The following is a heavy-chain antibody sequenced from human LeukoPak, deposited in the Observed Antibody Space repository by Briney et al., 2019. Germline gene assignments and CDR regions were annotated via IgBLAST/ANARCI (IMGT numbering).Heavy chain of an antibody. D-gene: IGHD1-26*01. CDR2: INHSGRT. Sequence: SETLCLTCAVSGGSFSGYYWSWIRQPPGKGLEWIGEINHSGRTNYNTSLKSRITISVDTSKNPYSLPLSSVTAADTAVYYWANTTRRGSYYYYWGQATLVSVSS. CDR3: ANTTRRGSYYYY. V-gene: IGHV4-34*01. CDR1: GGSFSGYY. J-gene: IGHJ4*02.